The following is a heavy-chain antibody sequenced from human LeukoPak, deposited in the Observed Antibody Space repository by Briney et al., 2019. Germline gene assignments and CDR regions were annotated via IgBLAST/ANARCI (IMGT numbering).Heavy chain of an antibody. CDR1: GFTFSTYW. Sequence: PGGSLRLSCAASGFTFSTYWMSWVRRAPGKRLEWVANINEDGSETYYVDSMRGRFTISRDNAKNSLYLQMNSLRADDTAVYFCARAGTRGSADYWGQGTLVTVSS. J-gene: IGHJ4*02. D-gene: IGHD1-7*01. V-gene: IGHV3-7*01. CDR2: INEDGSET. CDR3: ARAGTRGSADY.